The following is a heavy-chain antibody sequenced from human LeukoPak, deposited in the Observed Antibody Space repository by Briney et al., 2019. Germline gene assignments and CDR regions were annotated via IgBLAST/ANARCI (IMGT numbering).Heavy chain of an antibody. J-gene: IGHJ4*02. CDR2: ISGSGGST. CDR3: AKAASRAYCSGGSCYYFDY. D-gene: IGHD2-15*01. Sequence: GGSLRLSCAASGFTFSSYAMSWVRQAPGKGLEWVSAISGSGGSTYYADSVKGRFTISRDNSKNTLYLQMNSLRAEDTAVYYCAKAASRAYCSGGSCYYFDYWGQGTLVTVSS. V-gene: IGHV3-23*01. CDR1: GFTFSSYA.